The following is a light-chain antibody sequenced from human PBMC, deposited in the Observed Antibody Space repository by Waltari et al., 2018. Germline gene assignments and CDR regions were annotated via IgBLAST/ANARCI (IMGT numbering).Light chain of an antibody. CDR2: DAS. V-gene: IGKV1-33*01. CDR3: QQYHSVPLT. CDR1: QDIKQS. Sequence: DIHMTQSPSSLSAPVGDRVTITCQASQDIKQSLNWFHQKPGTAPEVLIFDASNSQTVAPSRFSGSGSGTDFTFTISSLQPGDMGTYYCQQYHSVPLTFGGGTTVEIK. J-gene: IGKJ4*01.